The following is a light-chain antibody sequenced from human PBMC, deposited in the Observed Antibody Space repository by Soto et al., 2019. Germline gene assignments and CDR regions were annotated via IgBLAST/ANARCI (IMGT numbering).Light chain of an antibody. CDR3: QQRSNWPRSIT. V-gene: IGKV1-39*01. J-gene: IGKJ5*01. CDR2: AAS. Sequence: DIQMTQSPSSLSASVGDRVTITCRASQSISSYLNWYQQRPGKAPKLLIYAASSLQSGIPARFSGSGSGTDFTLTISSLEPEDFAVYYCQQRSNWPRSITFGQGTRLEI. CDR1: QSISSY.